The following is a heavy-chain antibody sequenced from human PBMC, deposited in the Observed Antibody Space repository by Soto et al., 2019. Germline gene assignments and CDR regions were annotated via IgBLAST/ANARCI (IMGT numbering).Heavy chain of an antibody. CDR2: IYPGDSDT. CDR3: ARLGWQQLVERAFDI. D-gene: IGHD6-13*01. J-gene: IGHJ3*02. V-gene: IGHV5-51*01. Sequence: GESLKISCKGSGYSFTSYWIGWVRQMPGKGLEWMGIIYPGDSDTRYSPSFQGQVTISADKSISTAYLQWSSLKASDTAMYYCARLGWQQLVERAFDIWGQGTMVTVSS. CDR1: GYSFTSYW.